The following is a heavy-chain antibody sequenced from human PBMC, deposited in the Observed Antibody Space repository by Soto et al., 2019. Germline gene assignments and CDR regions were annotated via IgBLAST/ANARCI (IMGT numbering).Heavy chain of an antibody. CDR2: ISSDGTTT. CDR1: GFSFRSYW. Sequence: EVQLVESGGGLVQSGGSLGLSCVASGFSFRSYWMHWVRQAPGKGLVWVARISSDGTTTTYADSANGRFTVSRDNAATTLYLQRISLRAEYTAVYYCAREYYGVLTGYYTDYWGQGTLVTVSS. J-gene: IGHJ4*02. D-gene: IGHD3-9*01. CDR3: AREYYGVLTGYYTDY. V-gene: IGHV3-74*01.